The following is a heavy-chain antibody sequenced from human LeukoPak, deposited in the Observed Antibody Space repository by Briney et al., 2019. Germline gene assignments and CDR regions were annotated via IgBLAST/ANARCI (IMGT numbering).Heavy chain of an antibody. J-gene: IGHJ4*02. CDR1: GFTFRDAW. D-gene: IGHD3-3*01. Sequence: GGSLRLSCAASGFTFRDAWMTWVRQAPGKGLEWVGRIRSKTDGGTTDYAVSVQGRFTISRDDSKNTLYLQMSSLKTEDTAVYYCARKEWVPYYFDYWGQGALVTVSS. V-gene: IGHV3-15*01. CDR3: ARKEWVPYYFDY. CDR2: IRSKTDGGTT.